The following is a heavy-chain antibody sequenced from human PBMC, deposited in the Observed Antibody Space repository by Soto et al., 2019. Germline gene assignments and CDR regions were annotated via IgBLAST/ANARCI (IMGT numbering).Heavy chain of an antibody. Sequence: QLQLHESGPGLVKPSETLSLTCSVSGGSINNFDSYWGWFRQPPGKGLEWIGSSYSSGNAYYNPSLKSRATISVDTSENPFSLKLRSGTAADTAIYYCATTVTSEGMVGFDIWGPGAMVTVPS. CDR1: GGSINNFDSY. CDR2: SYSSGNA. J-gene: IGHJ3*02. V-gene: IGHV4-39*02. D-gene: IGHD4-17*01. CDR3: ATTVTSEGMVGFDI.